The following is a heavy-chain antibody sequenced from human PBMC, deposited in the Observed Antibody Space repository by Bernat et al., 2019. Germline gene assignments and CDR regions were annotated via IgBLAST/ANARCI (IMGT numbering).Heavy chain of an antibody. V-gene: IGHV4-30-4*01. Sequence: QVQLQESGPGLVKPSQTLSLTCTVSGGSISSGDYYWSWIRQPPGKGLECIGYIYYSGSTYYNPSLKSRVTISVDTSKNQFSLRLSSVTAADTAVYYCASGRDSSGYYSAVDYWGQGTLVTVSS. CDR3: ASGRDSSGYYSAVDY. J-gene: IGHJ4*02. CDR2: IYYSGST. CDR1: GGSISSGDYY. D-gene: IGHD3-22*01.